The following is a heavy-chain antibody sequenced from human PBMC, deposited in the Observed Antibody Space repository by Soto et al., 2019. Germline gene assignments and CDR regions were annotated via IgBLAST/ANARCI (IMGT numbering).Heavy chain of an antibody. J-gene: IGHJ4*02. V-gene: IGHV3-15*07. D-gene: IGHD6-13*01. CDR3: TTDRYSSSWSVDY. Sequence: GGSLRLSCAASGFTFSNAWMNWVRQAPGKGLEWVGHIKSKTDGGTADYAAPVKGRFTISRDDSKNTLYLQMNSLKTEDTAVYYCTTDRYSSSWSVDYWGQGTLVTVSS. CDR2: IKSKTDGGTA. CDR1: GFTFSNAW.